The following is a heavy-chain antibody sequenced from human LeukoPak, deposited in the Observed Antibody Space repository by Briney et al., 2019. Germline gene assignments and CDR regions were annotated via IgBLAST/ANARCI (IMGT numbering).Heavy chain of an antibody. Sequence: GGSLRLSCAASGFTFDDYAMPWVRQGPGKGLEWVSGITWNSGTIGYADSVKGRFTISRDNAKNSLYLQMNSLRAEDTALYYCAKDVTGTGALDIWGQGTMVTVSS. CDR2: ITWNSGTI. CDR3: AKDVTGTGALDI. D-gene: IGHD1-7*01. CDR1: GFTFDDYA. V-gene: IGHV3-9*01. J-gene: IGHJ3*02.